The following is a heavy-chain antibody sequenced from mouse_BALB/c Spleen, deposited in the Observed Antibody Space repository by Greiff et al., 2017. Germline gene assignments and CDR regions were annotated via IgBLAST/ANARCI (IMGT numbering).Heavy chain of an antibody. D-gene: IGHD1-1*01. CDR2: ISYSGST. CDR1: GYSITSDYA. J-gene: IGHJ3*01. Sequence: EVKLMESGPGLVKPSQSLSLTCTVTGYSITSDYAWNWIRQFPGNKLEWMGYISYSGSTSYNPSLKSRISITRDTSKNQFFLQLNSVTTEDTATYYCARDYGSSSGWFAYWGQGTLVTVSA. CDR3: ARDYGSSSGWFAY. V-gene: IGHV3-2*02.